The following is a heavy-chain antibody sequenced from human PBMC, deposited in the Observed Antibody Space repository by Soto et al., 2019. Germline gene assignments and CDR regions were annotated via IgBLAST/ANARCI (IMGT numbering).Heavy chain of an antibody. CDR3: VRDGALWFRDS. Sequence: EVPLVESGGGLVQPGGSLRLSCAASGFTFSTYWMHWVRQAPGKGLVWVARIRPDGSGATYADSVKGRFTIYRDNAKDTLYLTINSLSAEGTAVYYCVRDGALWFRDSWGQGALVTVSS. CDR1: GFTFSTYW. D-gene: IGHD3-10*01. CDR2: IRPDGSGA. J-gene: IGHJ4*02. V-gene: IGHV3-74*01.